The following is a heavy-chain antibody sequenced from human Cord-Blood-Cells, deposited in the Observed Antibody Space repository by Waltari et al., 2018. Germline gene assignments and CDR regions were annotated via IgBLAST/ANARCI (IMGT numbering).Heavy chain of an antibody. Sequence: EVQLVESGGGLVKPGGSLRLSCAASGFTFSSYSMNWVRQATGKWLEWFSSIRSSSSYIYYADSVKGRFTISRDNAKNSLYLQMNSLRAEDTAVYYCARDSSSSWYYYYYGMDVWGQGTTVTVSS. CDR2: IRSSSSYI. V-gene: IGHV3-21*01. CDR3: ARDSSSSWYYYYYGMDV. D-gene: IGHD6-13*01. CDR1: GFTFSSYS. J-gene: IGHJ6*02.